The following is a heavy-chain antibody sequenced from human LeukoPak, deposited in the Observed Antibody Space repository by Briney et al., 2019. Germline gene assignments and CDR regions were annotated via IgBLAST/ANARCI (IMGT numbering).Heavy chain of an antibody. D-gene: IGHD3-22*01. V-gene: IGHV1-46*01. CDR1: GYTFTSYY. CDR2: INPSGGST. J-gene: IGHJ4*02. Sequence: ASVKVSCKASGYTFTSYYMHWVRQAPGQGLEWMGIINPSGGSTSYARKFQGRVTMTRDTSTSTVYMELSSLRSEDTAVYYCARNYYDSSGSYLFFDYWGQGTLVTVSS. CDR3: ARNYYDSSGSYLFFDY.